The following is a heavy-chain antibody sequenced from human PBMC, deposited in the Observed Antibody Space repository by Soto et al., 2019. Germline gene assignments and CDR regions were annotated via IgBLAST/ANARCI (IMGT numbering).Heavy chain of an antibody. CDR1: GGSISSYY. CDR2: IYYSGST. V-gene: IGHV4-59*01. D-gene: IGHD6-6*01. J-gene: IGHJ5*02. CDR3: AREPRGIAARNWFDP. Sequence: SETLSLTCTVSGGSISSYYWSWIRQPPGKGLEWIGYIYYSGSTNYNPSLKSRVTISVDTSKNQFSLKLSSVTAADTAVYYCAREPRGIAARNWFDPWGQGTLVTVSS.